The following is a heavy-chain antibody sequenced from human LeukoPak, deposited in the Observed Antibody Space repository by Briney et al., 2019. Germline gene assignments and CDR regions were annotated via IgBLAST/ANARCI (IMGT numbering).Heavy chain of an antibody. D-gene: IGHD1-26*01. V-gene: IGHV3-43*02. CDR2: ISGDGGST. J-gene: IGHJ2*01. CDR1: GFTFDDYA. Sequence: GGSLRLSCAASGFTFDDYAMHWVRQAPGKGLEWVSLISGDGGSTYYAGSVKGRFTISRDNSKNSLYLQMNSLRTEDTALYYCAKVLSPSGGLWYFDLWGRGTLVTVSS. CDR3: AKVLSPSGGLWYFDL.